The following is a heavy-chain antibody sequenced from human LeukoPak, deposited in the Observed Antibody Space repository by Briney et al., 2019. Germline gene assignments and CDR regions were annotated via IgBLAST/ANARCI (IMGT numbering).Heavy chain of an antibody. Sequence: PGGSLRLSCAASGFTFSSYWMNWARQAPGKGLEWVASINHNGNVNYYVDSVKGRFTISRDNAKNSLYLQMSNLRAEDTAVYYCARSSDGDYYYYFDYWGQGTLVTVYS. V-gene: IGHV3-7*03. J-gene: IGHJ4*02. CDR2: INHNGNVN. D-gene: IGHD4-17*01. CDR1: GFTFSSYW. CDR3: ARSSDGDYYYYFDY.